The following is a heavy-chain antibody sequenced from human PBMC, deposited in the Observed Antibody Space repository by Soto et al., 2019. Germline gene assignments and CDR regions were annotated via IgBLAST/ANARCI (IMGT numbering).Heavy chain of an antibody. CDR2: MSYSGAT. J-gene: IGHJ4*02. V-gene: IGHV4-59*01. CDR3: ARSPAYSYGLFDY. CDR1: GGSITSYY. D-gene: IGHD5-18*01. Sequence: QVQLQEAGPGLVKPSETLSLTCTVSGGSITSYYWTWISQPPGKGLEWVGYMSYSGATNSSPSLKSRFTISVDTSKNQFSLKLSSVTAADTAVYYCARSPAYSYGLFDYWGQGSLVTVSS.